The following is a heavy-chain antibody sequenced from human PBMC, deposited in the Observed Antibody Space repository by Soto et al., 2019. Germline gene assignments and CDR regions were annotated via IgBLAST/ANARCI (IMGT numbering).Heavy chain of an antibody. CDR2: INPSGGST. D-gene: IGHD2-2*01. CDR1: GYTFSSYY. CDR3: ASPYLPSFYCSSTSCYPPAYYYYGMDV. V-gene: IGHV1-46*01. J-gene: IGHJ6*02. Sequence: ASVKVSCKASGYTFSSYYIHWVRQAPGQGLEWMGIINPSGGSTNYAQKFQGRVTITADESTSTAYMELSSLRSEDTAVYYCASPYLPSFYCSSTSCYPPAYYYYGMDVWGQGTTVTVSS.